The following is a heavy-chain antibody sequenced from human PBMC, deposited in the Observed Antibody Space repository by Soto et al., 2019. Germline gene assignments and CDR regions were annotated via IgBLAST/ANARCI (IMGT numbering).Heavy chain of an antibody. CDR3: ARGGPVVVVTAAFDY. J-gene: IGHJ4*02. V-gene: IGHV1-46*01. CDR1: GNTFTNYY. Sequence: QVQLMQSGAEVKKPGASVKVSCKASGNTFTNYYIHWVRQAPGQGLEWMGTINPSGGHTTYAQKFLGRVTMPRDTSTSTLYMELTSLRSDDTAVYYCARGGPVVVVTAAFDYWGQGTLVTVSS. CDR2: INPSGGHT. D-gene: IGHD2-21*02.